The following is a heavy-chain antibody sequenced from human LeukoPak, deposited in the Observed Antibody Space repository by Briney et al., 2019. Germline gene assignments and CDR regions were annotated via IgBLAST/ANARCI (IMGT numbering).Heavy chain of an antibody. D-gene: IGHD2-8*01. CDR2: INPSGGST. CDR3: ARGYCTNGVCYRAHYYYYYMDV. Sequence: GASVTVSCKASGYTFTRYYMHWVRQAPGQGLEWMGIINPSGGSTSYAQKFQGRVTMTRDTSTSTVYMELSSLRSEDTAVYYCARGYCTNGVCYRAHYYYYYMDVWGKGTTVTVSS. J-gene: IGHJ6*03. V-gene: IGHV1-46*01. CDR1: GYTFTRYY.